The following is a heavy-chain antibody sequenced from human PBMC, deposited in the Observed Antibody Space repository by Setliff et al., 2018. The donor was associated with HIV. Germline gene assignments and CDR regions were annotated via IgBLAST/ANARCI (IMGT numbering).Heavy chain of an antibody. V-gene: IGHV1-18*01. CDR2: ISAYNGNT. J-gene: IGHJ4*02. D-gene: IGHD6-13*01. CDR3: ARDSRYFGYSSSFGDY. Sequence: RASVKVSCKASGYTFTSYGISWVRQAPGQGLEWMGWISAYNGNTKYAQKLQGRVTMITDTSTSTAYMELRSLRSDDTAVYYCARDSRYFGYSSSFGDYWGQGTLVTVSS. CDR1: GYTFTSYG.